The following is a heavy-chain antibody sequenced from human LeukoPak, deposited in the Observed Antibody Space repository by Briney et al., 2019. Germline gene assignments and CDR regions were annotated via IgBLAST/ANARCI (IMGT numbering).Heavy chain of an antibody. CDR2: ISYDGSNK. D-gene: IGHD2-2*01. Sequence: GRSLRLSCAAPGFTFSSYAMHWVRQAPGKGLEWVAVISYDGSNKYYADSVKGRFTISRDNSKNTLYLQMNSLRAEDTAVYYCARRGQYCSSTSCTGYYYGMDVWGQGTTVTVSS. J-gene: IGHJ6*02. V-gene: IGHV3-30-3*01. CDR3: ARRGQYCSSTSCTGYYYGMDV. CDR1: GFTFSSYA.